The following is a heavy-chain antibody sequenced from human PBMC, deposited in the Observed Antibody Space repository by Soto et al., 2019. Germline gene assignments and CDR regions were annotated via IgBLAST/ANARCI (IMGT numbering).Heavy chain of an antibody. Sequence: HRGGSLRLSCAASGFTFSNYGMHWVRQAPGKGLEWVTVISFDGSNKYYADSVKGRFTVSRDNSENTLSLRMNSLRGEDTAVYYCARSTSSTLSYHLVIALWGQGTKVTVS. CDR2: ISFDGSNK. D-gene: IGHD6-6*01. J-gene: IGHJ6*02. CDR1: GFTFSNYG. CDR3: ARSTSSTLSYHLVIAL. V-gene: IGHV3-30*03.